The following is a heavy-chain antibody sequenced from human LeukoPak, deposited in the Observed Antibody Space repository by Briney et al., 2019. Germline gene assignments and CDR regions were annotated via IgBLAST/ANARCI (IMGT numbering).Heavy chain of an antibody. CDR3: ARAPITSPFYFDY. V-gene: IGHV3-20*04. D-gene: IGHD2-2*01. CDR1: GFAFDDHG. CDR2: INWNGGST. J-gene: IGHJ4*02. Sequence: GGSLRLSCTASGFAFDDHGMSWVRQVPGKGLEWVSGINWNGGSTGYADPLRGRFTISRDNAKNSLYLQMDSLRAEDTALYYCARAPITSPFYFDYWGQGTLVTVSS.